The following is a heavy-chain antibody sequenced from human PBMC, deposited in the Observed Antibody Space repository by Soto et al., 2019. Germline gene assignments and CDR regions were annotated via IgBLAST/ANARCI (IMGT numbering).Heavy chain of an antibody. CDR2: FDPEDGET. J-gene: IGHJ6*02. V-gene: IGHV1-24*01. D-gene: IGHD1-7*01. CDR3: ARANWNYLYYYYGMDV. Sequence: GASVKVSCKVSGYTLTELSMHWVRQAPGKGLEWMGGFDPEDGETIYAQKFQDRVTMTEDTSTDTAYMELSSLRSEDTAVYYCARANWNYLYYYYGMDVWGQGTTVTVSS. CDR1: GYTLTELS.